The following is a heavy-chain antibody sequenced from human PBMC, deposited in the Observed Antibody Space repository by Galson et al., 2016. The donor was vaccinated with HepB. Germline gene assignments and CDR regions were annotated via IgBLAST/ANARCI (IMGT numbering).Heavy chain of an antibody. CDR3: ARLGGTLTGYDNFGNLRGYFDL. Sequence: SVKVSCKASGGTFSNYAITWVRQAPGQGLEWMAMINPSSGSTIYAREFQGKISVTRDTASVPSDTSTGTVHLFLSSLRHEDTAVYYCARLGGTLTGYDNFGNLRGYFDLWGRGSLVTVSS. CDR1: GGTFSNYA. CDR2: INPSSGST. V-gene: IGHV1-46*01. J-gene: IGHJ2*01. D-gene: IGHD3-9*01.